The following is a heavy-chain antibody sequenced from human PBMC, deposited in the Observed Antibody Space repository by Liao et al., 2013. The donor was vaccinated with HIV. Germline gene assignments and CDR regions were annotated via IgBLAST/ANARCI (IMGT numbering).Heavy chain of an antibody. D-gene: IGHD2-21*01. CDR2: INHSGST. J-gene: IGHJ4*02. Sequence: QVQLQESGPGLVKPSETLSLTCAVYGGSFSGHYWSWIRQPPGKGLEWIGEINHSGSTNYNPSLKSRVTMSVDTSKNQFSLKLSSVTAADTAVYYCARDCGPYCGGRALKWVGLFDYWGQGTLVTVSS. CDR1: GGSFSGHY. V-gene: IGHV4-34*10. CDR3: ARDCGPYCGGRALKWVGLFDY.